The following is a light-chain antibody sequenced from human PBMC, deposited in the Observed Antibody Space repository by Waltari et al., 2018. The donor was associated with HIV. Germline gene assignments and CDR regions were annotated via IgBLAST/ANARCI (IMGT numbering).Light chain of an antibody. Sequence: QSALTQPASVSGSPGQSITISCNGTSSDVGGYHYVSWYQQHPGKAPKLMIYEVSNRPSGVSNRFSGSKSGNTASLTISGLQAEDEADYYCSSYTSSSRVFGGGTKLTVL. CDR3: SSYTSSSRV. CDR1: SSDVGGYHY. J-gene: IGLJ3*02. CDR2: EVS. V-gene: IGLV2-14*01.